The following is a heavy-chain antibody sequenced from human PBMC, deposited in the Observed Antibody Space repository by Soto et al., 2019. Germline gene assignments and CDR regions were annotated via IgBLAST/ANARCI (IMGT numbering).Heavy chain of an antibody. J-gene: IGHJ4*02. CDR1: GFRFEQYV. CDR2: VSPTGDTV. CDR3: XXXAPNGSIDD. D-gene: IGHD3-10*01. V-gene: IGHV3-9*01. Sequence: VQVVASGGGLVQPGRSLRLSCAVSGFRFEQYVMHWVRQAPGKGLECVSTVSPTGDTVAYADSVEGRFTVSRDNAKXXXXXXXXXXXXXXXXXXXXXXXAPNGSIDDWGQGTLVTVSS.